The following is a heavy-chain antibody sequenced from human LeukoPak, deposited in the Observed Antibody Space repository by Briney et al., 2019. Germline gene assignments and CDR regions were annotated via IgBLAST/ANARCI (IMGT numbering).Heavy chain of an antibody. V-gene: IGHV4-59*01. CDR3: ARDSRYYGSGSYLY. CDR2: IYYSGST. J-gene: IGHJ4*02. Sequence: PSETLSLTCTVSGGSISSYYWSWIRQPPGKGLEWIGYIYYSGSTNYNPSLKSRVTISVDTSKNQFSLKLSSVTAADTAVYYCARDSRYYGSGSYLYWGQGTLVTVSS. CDR1: GGSISSYY. D-gene: IGHD3-10*01.